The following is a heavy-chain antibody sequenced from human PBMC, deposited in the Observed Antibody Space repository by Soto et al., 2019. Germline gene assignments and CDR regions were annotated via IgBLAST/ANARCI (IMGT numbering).Heavy chain of an antibody. CDR2: ISGSGGST. D-gene: IGHD6-13*01. J-gene: IGHJ4*02. CDR3: AKDEQLGPLPIYYFDY. V-gene: IGHV3-23*01. CDR1: GFTFSSYA. Sequence: EVQLLESGGGLVQPGGSLRLSCAASGFTFSSYAMSWVRQAPGKGLEWVSAISGSGGSTYYADSVKGRFTISRDNSKTTLYLQMNSLRAEDTAVYYCAKDEQLGPLPIYYFDYWGQGTLVTVSS.